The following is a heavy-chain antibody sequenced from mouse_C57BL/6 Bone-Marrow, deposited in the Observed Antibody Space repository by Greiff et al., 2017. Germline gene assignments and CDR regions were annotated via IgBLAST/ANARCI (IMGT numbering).Heavy chain of an antibody. CDR1: GYTFTSYW. V-gene: IGHV1-7*01. D-gene: IGHD1-1*01. J-gene: IGHJ4*01. CDR3: AGPYYYGSNYYAMDY. CDR2: INPSSGYT. Sequence: QVHVKQSGAELAKPGASVKLSCKASGYTFTSYWMHWVKQRPGQGLEWIGYINPSSGYTKYNQKFKDKATLTADKSSSTAYMQLSSLTYEDSAVYDCAGPYYYGSNYYAMDYWGQGTSVTVSS.